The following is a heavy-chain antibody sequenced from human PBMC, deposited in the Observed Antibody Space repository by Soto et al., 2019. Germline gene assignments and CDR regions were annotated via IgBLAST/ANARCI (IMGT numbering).Heavy chain of an antibody. V-gene: IGHV4-4*02. CDR3: AREGGCRLEY. CDR1: GDSVFDGRW. J-gene: IGHJ4*02. Sequence: QVQLQESGPGLVKPSGTLSLTCAVSGDSVFDGRWWSWVRLPPGKGLEWIGETHHNGGTNYNPSLKSRVTISVDKSNNHFSLNLTSVTAADTAVYYCAREGGCRLEYWGQGTLVTVSS. D-gene: IGHD2-15*01. CDR2: THHNGGT.